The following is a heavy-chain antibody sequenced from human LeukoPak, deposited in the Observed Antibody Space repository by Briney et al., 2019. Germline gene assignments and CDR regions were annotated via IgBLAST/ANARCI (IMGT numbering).Heavy chain of an antibody. CDR2: ISWNSGSI. CDR1: GFTFDDYA. CDR3: ELYGSGRPGDY. J-gene: IGHJ4*02. D-gene: IGHD3-10*01. V-gene: IGHV3-9*01. Sequence: PGRSLRLSCAASGFTFDDYAMHWVRQAPGKGLEWVSGISWNSGSISYADSVKGRFTISRDNAKNSLYLQMNSLRAEDTAVYYCELYGSGRPGDYWGQGTLVTVSS.